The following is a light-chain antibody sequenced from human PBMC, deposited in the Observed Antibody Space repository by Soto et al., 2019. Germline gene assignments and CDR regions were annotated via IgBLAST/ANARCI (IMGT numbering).Light chain of an antibody. V-gene: IGLV1-40*01. CDR3: QSYDSSLSGPRV. Sequence: QSVLTQPPSVSGAPGQRVTISCTGSSSNIGANYDVHWYQQLPGTAPKLLIYGNSNRPSGVPDRFSGSKSGTSASLAITGLQAEDEADYYCQSYDSSLSGPRVFGTGTKVT. J-gene: IGLJ1*01. CDR2: GNS. CDR1: SSNIGANYD.